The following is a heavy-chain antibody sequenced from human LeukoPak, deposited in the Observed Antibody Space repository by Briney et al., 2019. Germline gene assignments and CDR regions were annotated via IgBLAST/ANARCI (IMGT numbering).Heavy chain of an antibody. Sequence: ASVRVSCKASGYSFDRYGISWVRQAPEQGLEWLGWIGAFNGNTNYAQNLQGRVTMTADTSTTTAYMELRSLSSDDTAVYYCARDFLSYDGSESHFEDTFDIWGQGTMVTVSS. CDR2: IGAFNGNT. V-gene: IGHV1-18*01. J-gene: IGHJ3*02. CDR3: ARDFLSYDGSESHFEDTFDI. CDR1: GYSFDRYG. D-gene: IGHD3-22*01.